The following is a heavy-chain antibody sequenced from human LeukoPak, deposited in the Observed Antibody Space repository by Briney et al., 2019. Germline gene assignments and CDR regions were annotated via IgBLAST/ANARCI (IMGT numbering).Heavy chain of an antibody. D-gene: IGHD1-26*01. CDR1: GGTFSSYA. CDR2: IIPIFGTA. Sequence: ASVKVSCKASGGTFSSYAISWVRQAPGQGLEWMGGIIPIFGTANYAQKFQGRVTMTIDTSTSTAYMELRSLKSDDTAVYYCVRHIKPAGPWDGMDVWGQGTTVIVSS. CDR3: VRHIKPAGPWDGMDV. J-gene: IGHJ6*02. V-gene: IGHV1-69*05.